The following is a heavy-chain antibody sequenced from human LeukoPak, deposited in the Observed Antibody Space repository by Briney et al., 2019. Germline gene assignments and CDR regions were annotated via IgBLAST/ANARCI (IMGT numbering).Heavy chain of an antibody. Sequence: GESLKISCKGLGYSFSTFWIAWVRQMPGKGLECMGIINPDDSDTRYTPSFQGQVTISADKSINTAYLQWSSLKASDTATYYCAREPGGGYYYHDYWGQGTLVIVSS. CDR2: INPDDSDT. V-gene: IGHV5-51*01. J-gene: IGHJ4*02. CDR1: GYSFSTFW. CDR3: AREPGGGYYYHDY. D-gene: IGHD2-21*01.